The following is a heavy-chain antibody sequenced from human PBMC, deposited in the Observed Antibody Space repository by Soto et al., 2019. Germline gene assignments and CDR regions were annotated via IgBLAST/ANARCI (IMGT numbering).Heavy chain of an antibody. J-gene: IGHJ3*01. Sequence: SGPTLVNPTPTLTLTCTFSGFSLTTSGVGVGWIRQPPGKALEWLALIYWDDDKRYSPSLKTRLTITKDTSKNQVVLTMTNMDPVDTATYYCAHAYGGTSWPNDAFDVWGQGTVVTASS. CDR3: AHAYGGTSWPNDAFDV. D-gene: IGHD2-2*01. V-gene: IGHV2-5*02. CDR2: IYWDDDK. CDR1: GFSLTTSGVG.